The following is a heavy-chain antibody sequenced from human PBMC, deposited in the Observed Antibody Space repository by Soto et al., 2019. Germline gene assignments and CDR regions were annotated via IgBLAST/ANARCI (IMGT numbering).Heavy chain of an antibody. V-gene: IGHV3-13*05. CDR1: GFTFSNYD. CDR3: ARGRYIYCSSTSCSTEDMDV. CDR2: IGSAGDP. J-gene: IGHJ6*02. Sequence: GGSLRLSCAASGFTFSNYDMHWVRQVTGKGLEWVSTIGSAGDPYYPGSVKGRFTISRENAKNSLYLQMNSLRAGDTAVYYCARGRYIYCSSTSCSTEDMDVWGQGTTVTVSS. D-gene: IGHD2-2*02.